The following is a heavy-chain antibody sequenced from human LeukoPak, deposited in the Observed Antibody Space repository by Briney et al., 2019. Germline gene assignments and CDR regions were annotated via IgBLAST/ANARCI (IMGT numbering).Heavy chain of an antibody. J-gene: IGHJ2*01. CDR3: ARHSGGRDSSGEYWYFDL. CDR1: GGSISSHY. CDR2: IYYSGST. V-gene: IGHV4-59*08. D-gene: IGHD3-22*01. Sequence: SETLSLTCTVSGGSISSHYWSRIRQPPGKGLEWIGYIYYSGSTNYNPSLKSRVTISVDTSKNQFSLKLSSVTAADTAVYYCARHSGGRDSSGEYWYFDLWGRDTLVTVSS.